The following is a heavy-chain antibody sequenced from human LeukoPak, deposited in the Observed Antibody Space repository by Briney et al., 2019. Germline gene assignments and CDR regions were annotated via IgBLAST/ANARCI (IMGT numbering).Heavy chain of an antibody. J-gene: IGHJ6*02. CDR2: IYYSGST. V-gene: IGHV4-59*01. Sequence: PSETLSLTCTVSGGSISSYYWSWIRQPPGKGLEWLGYIYYSGSTNYNSSLKSRVTISVNTSKNQFSLKLSSVTAADTAVYYCARGDSYGDYAYYYYDGMDVWGQGTTVTVSS. D-gene: IGHD4-17*01. CDR1: GGSISSYY. CDR3: ARGDSYGDYAYYYYDGMDV.